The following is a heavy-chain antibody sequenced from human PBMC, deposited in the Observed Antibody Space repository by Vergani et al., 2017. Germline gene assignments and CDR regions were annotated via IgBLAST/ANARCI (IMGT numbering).Heavy chain of an antibody. D-gene: IGHD3-22*01. J-gene: IGHJ5*02. CDR1: GYTFTGYY. CDR2: INPNSGGT. CDR3: ARDPYYYDSSGYFQS. V-gene: IGHV1-2*02. Sequence: QVQLVQSGAEVKKPGASVKVSCKASGYTFTGYYMHWVRQAPGQGLEWMGWINPNSGGTYYAQKFQGRVTMTRDTSISTAYMELSRLRSDDTAVYYCARDPYYYDSSGYFQSWGQGTLVTVSS.